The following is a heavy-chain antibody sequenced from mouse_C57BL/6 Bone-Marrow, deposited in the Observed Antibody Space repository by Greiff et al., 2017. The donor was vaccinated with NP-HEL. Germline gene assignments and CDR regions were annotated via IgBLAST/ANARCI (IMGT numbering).Heavy chain of an antibody. CDR3: ARGLRLFAY. CDR1: GFTFSSYA. J-gene: IGHJ3*01. V-gene: IGHV5-4*01. CDR2: ISDGGSYT. D-gene: IGHD1-1*01. Sequence: EVQRVESGGGLVKPGGSLKLSCAASGFTFSSYAMSWVRQTPEKRLEWVATISDGGSYTYYPDNVKGRFTISRDNAKNNLYLQMSHLKSEDTAMYYCARGLRLFAYWGQGTLVTVSA.